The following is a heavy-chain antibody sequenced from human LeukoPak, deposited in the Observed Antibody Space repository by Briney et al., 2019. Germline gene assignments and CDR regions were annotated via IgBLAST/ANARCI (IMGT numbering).Heavy chain of an antibody. Sequence: GGSLRLSCAASGFTFSDYCMSWIRQAPGKGLEWVSYISSSGNTIYYADSVKGRFTISRDNAKNSLYLQMNSLRAEDTAVYYCARFTRSSFDSWGQGTLVTVSS. CDR3: ARFTRSSFDS. D-gene: IGHD3-16*02. V-gene: IGHV3-11*01. J-gene: IGHJ4*02. CDR2: ISSSGNTI. CDR1: GFTFSDYC.